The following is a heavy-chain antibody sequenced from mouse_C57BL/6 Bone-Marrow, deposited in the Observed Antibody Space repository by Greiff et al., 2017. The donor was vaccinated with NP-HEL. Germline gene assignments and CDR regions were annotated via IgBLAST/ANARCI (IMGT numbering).Heavy chain of an antibody. CDR1: GFTFSSYA. CDR2: ISDGGSYT. CDR3: ARVGGYGNYEAMDY. J-gene: IGHJ4*01. D-gene: IGHD2-1*01. V-gene: IGHV5-4*03. Sequence: EVKLMESGGGLVKPGGSLKLSCAASGFTFSSYAMSWVRQTPEKRLEWVATISDGGSYTYYPDNVKGRFTISRDNAKNNLYLQMSHLKSEDTAMYYCARVGGYGNYEAMDYWGRGTSVTVSS.